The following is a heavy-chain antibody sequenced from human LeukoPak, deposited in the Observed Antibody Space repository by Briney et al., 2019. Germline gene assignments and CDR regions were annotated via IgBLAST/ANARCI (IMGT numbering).Heavy chain of an antibody. CDR3: VRRDNTGWNYFDY. V-gene: IGHV4-59*08. D-gene: IGHD6-19*01. CDR1: GGSINSDY. CDR2: IYYKGST. Sequence: SETLSLTCTASGGSINSDYWSWIRQPPGKGLEWIGDIYYKGSTNYNPSLKSRVTISVDTSKNHLSLKLTSVLAADTAIYYCVRRDNTGWNYFDYWGQGILVTVSS. J-gene: IGHJ4*02.